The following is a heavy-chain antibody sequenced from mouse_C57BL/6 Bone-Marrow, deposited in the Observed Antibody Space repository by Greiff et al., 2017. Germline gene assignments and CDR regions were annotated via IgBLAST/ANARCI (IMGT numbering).Heavy chain of an antibody. CDR2: IYPRSGNT. D-gene: IGHD1-1*01. CDR1: GYTFTSYG. J-gene: IGHJ3*01. CDR3: ARSLLLFAY. Sequence: VQLQQSGAELARPGASVKLSCTASGYTFTSYGISWVKQRTGQGLEWIGEIYPRSGNTYYNEKFKGKATLTADKSSSTAYMELRSLTSEDSAVYFCARSLLLFAYGGQGTLVTVSA. V-gene: IGHV1-81*01.